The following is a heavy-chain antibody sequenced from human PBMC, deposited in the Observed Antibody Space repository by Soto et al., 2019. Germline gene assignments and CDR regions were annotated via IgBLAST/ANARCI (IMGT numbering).Heavy chain of an antibody. CDR1: GGSISSSNW. Sequence: VQLRQSGPGLVKPSGTLSLTCTVSGGSISSSNWWTWVRQAPGKGLEWIGETDHVGIPSYNPSPKGRAYIAVDQSKNQFLLQLNSVTAADTAMYYWATLPPRVVVSVLPIPTWGQGTQVTVSS. D-gene: IGHD2-21*01. V-gene: IGHV4-4*02. CDR2: TDHVGIP. J-gene: IGHJ4*02. CDR3: ATLPPRVVVSVLPIPT.